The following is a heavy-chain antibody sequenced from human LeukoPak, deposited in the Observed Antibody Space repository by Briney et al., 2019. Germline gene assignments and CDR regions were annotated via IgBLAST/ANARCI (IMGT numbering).Heavy chain of an antibody. V-gene: IGHV1-8*01. Sequence: GASVKVSCKASGFTFTRYDINWVRQASGQGLEWMGWMNPNNGNTGYAQKFQGRVTMTRDTYTSTAYMELRGLRPEDTAVYYRVRDAEGAGISVNFWFDPWGQGTLVTVSS. CDR2: MNPNNGNT. CDR3: VRDAEGAGISVNFWFDP. J-gene: IGHJ5*02. D-gene: IGHD1-14*01. CDR1: GFTFTRYD.